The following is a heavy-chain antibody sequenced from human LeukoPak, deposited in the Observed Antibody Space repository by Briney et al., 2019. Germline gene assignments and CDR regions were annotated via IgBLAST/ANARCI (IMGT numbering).Heavy chain of an antibody. CDR2: VRRNYET. V-gene: IGHV3-73*01. D-gene: IGHD2-2*01. CDR3: ARQTNSCHDY. CDR1: GFTLSGSH. J-gene: IGHJ4*02. Sequence: GGSLRLSCAASGFTLSGSHMHWVRQAPGKGLEWVGHVRRNYETAYGASVKGRFTISRDDSENTAYLHMNNLKTEDTAIYFCARQTNSCHDYWGQGTLVTVSS.